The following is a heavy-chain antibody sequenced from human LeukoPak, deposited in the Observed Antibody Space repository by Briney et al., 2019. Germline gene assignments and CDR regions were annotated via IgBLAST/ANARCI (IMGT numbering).Heavy chain of an antibody. V-gene: IGHV3-23*01. CDR3: ANPRPRPGMDV. CDR2: ISGSGGST. J-gene: IGHJ6*02. Sequence: GGSLRLSCAASGFPFSSYAMGWVRQAPGKGLEWISDISGSGGSTDYADSVKGRFTISRDNSKNTLYLQMNSLRAEDTAVYYCANPRPRPGMDVWGQGTTVTVSS. CDR1: GFPFSSYA.